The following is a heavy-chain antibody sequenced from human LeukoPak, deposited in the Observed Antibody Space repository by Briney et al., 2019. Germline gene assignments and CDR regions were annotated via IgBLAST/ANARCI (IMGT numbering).Heavy chain of an antibody. J-gene: IGHJ5*02. CDR1: GYTFTSYG. D-gene: IGHD2-2*01. V-gene: IGHV1-18*01. CDR2: ISAYNGNT. CDR3: ARGPLSQGYCSSTSCPAGNWFDP. Sequence: ASVKVSCKASGYTFTSYGISWVRQAPGQGLEWMGWISAYNGNTNYAQKLQGRVTMTTDTSTSTAYMELRSLRSDDTAVYYCARGPLSQGYCSSTSCPAGNWFDPWGQGTLVTVSS.